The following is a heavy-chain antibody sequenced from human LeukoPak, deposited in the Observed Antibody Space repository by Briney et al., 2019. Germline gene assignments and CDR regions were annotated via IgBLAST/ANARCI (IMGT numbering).Heavy chain of an antibody. CDR1: GYTFTSYD. D-gene: IGHD3-16*01. Sequence: ASVKVSCKASGYTFTSYDINWVRQATGQGLEWMGWMNPNSGNTGYAQKFQGRVTMTRNTSISTAYMELSSLRSEDTAVYYCARSYYDYVWGSSIYFDYWGQGTLVTVSS. CDR3: ARSYYDYVWGSSIYFDY. J-gene: IGHJ4*02. V-gene: IGHV1-8*01. CDR2: MNPNSGNT.